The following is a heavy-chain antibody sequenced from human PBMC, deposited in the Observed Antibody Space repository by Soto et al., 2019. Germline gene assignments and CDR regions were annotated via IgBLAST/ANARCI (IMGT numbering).Heavy chain of an antibody. J-gene: IGHJ4*02. CDR2: IFHSGST. CDR3: ARLYGFSGFDY. Sequence: SETLSLTCTVSRVSMSDYFWSWIRQPPGKGLEWIGYIFHSGSTNYSPSLKSRVTISVDTSKNQFSLKLSSATAADTAVYYCARLYGFSGFDYWGQGTLVTVSS. D-gene: IGHD6-25*01. V-gene: IGHV4-59*08. CDR1: RVSMSDYF.